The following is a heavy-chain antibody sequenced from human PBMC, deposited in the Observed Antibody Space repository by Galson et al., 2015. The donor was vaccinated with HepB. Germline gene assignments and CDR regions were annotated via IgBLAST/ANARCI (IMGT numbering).Heavy chain of an antibody. D-gene: IGHD4-23*01. J-gene: IGHJ6*02. Sequence: SLRLSCAASGFTFSSYAMHWVRQAPGKGLEWVAIIWYDGSNKYYADSVKGRFTISRDNSKNTLYLQISSLRAEDTAVYYCSKADVAGGGLHYGLDVWGQGTTVTVSS. V-gene: IGHV3-33*06. CDR1: GFTFSSYA. CDR3: SKADVAGGGLHYGLDV. CDR2: IWYDGSNK.